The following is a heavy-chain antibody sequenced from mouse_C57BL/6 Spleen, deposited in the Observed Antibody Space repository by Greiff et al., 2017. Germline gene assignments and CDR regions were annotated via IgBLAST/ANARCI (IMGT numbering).Heavy chain of an antibody. CDR1: GYTFTGYG. D-gene: IGHD1-1*01. CDR3: ARENCGSSLRYAMDY. J-gene: IGHJ4*01. V-gene: IGHV1-81*01. Sequence: QVQLQQSGAELARPGASVKLSCKASGYTFTGYGLSWVKQRTGKGLEWIGEICPRSGTTYYNEKFKGKATLTADKSSTTAYMELRSLTSEDSAVYFCARENCGSSLRYAMDYWGQGTSVTVSS. CDR2: ICPRSGTT.